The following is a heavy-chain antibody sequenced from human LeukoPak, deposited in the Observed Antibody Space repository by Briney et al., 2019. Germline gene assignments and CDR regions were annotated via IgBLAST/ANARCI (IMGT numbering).Heavy chain of an antibody. CDR3: ARPSDSSGY. Sequence: SETLSLTCDVSDYSMTISYYWGWIRQPPGKGLEWIGSIYYSGSTYYNPSLKSRVTISVDTSKNQFSLKLSSVTAADTAVYYCARPSDSSGYWGQGTLVTVSS. CDR2: IYYSGST. J-gene: IGHJ4*02. CDR1: DYSMTISYY. V-gene: IGHV4-38-2*01. D-gene: IGHD3-22*01.